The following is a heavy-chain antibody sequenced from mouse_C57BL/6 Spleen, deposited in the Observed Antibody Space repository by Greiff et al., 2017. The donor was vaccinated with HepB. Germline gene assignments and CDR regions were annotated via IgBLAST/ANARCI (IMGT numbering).Heavy chain of an antibody. CDR1: GYTFTSYW. D-gene: IGHD3-2*02. V-gene: IGHV1-53*01. J-gene: IGHJ3*01. Sequence: QVQLQQPGTELVKPGASVKLSCKASGYTFTSYWMHWVKQRPGQGLEWIGNINPSNGGTNYNEKFKSKATLTVYKSSSTAYMQLSSLTSEDSAVYYCARKGNSGAWFAYWGQGTLVTVSA. CDR2: INPSNGGT. CDR3: ARKGNSGAWFAY.